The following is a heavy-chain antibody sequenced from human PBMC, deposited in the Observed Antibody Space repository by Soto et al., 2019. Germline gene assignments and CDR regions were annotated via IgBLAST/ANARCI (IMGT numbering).Heavy chain of an antibody. CDR1: GFTFSTYN. J-gene: IGHJ4*02. Sequence: PGGSLRLSCTASGFTFSTYNMIWVRQTPGKGLEWVSSISGNSNYMNYADSVKGRFTISRDHAKNSLYLQMNSLRAEDTAVYYCARLLTNDYWGQGTLVTVSS. CDR2: ISGNSNYM. CDR3: ARLLTNDY. V-gene: IGHV3-21*01.